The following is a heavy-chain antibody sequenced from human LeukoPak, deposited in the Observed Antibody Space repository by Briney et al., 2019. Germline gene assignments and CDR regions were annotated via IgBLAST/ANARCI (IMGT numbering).Heavy chain of an antibody. V-gene: IGHV4-61*02. D-gene: IGHD3-22*01. J-gene: IGHJ3*02. CDR2: IYVSGST. CDR1: GGSISSGSSY. CDR3: ARGPYSYDSSGAFDI. Sequence: SQTLSLTCTVSGGSISSGSSYWSWIRQPAGKGLEWIGRIYVSGSTNYNPSLKSRVTISVDTSKNQFSLKLNSVTAADTAVYFCARGPYSYDSSGAFDIWGQGTMVTVSS.